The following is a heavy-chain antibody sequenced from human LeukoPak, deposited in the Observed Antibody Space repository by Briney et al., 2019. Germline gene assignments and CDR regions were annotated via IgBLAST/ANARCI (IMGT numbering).Heavy chain of an antibody. V-gene: IGHV3-9*01. D-gene: IGHD3-10*01. CDR2: ISWNSGSI. Sequence: GRSLRLSCAASGFTFDDYAMHWVRQAPGKGLEWVSGISWNSGSIGYADSVKGRFTISRDNAKNSLYLQMNSLRAEDTALYYCAKDIGSSLDHWGQGTLVTVSS. J-gene: IGHJ4*02. CDR1: GFTFDDYA. CDR3: AKDIGSSLDH.